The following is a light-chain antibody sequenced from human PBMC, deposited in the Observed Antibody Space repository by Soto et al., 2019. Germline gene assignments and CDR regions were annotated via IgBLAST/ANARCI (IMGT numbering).Light chain of an antibody. Sequence: QSVLTQPASVSGSLGQSITISCTGTSGDIGGFNYVSWYQQHPGKAPKLIIYEVDNRPSGISNRFSGSKSGNTASLTISALQAEDEADYHCSSYTGGTTYWVFGGGTKVTVL. CDR3: SSYTGGTTYWV. J-gene: IGLJ3*02. CDR1: SGDIGGFNY. V-gene: IGLV2-14*03. CDR2: EVD.